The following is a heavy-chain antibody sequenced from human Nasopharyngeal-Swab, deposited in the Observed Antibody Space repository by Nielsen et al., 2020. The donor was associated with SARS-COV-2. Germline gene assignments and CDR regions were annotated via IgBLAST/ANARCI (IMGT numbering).Heavy chain of an antibody. CDR3: ARVSSSSTTNWFDP. J-gene: IGHJ5*02. D-gene: IGHD6-6*01. V-gene: IGHV3-30*03. Sequence: VRQAPGKGLEWVAVISYEGSNKYYADAVKGRFTISRDNSKNTLYLQMNSLRAEDTAVYYCARVSSSSTTNWFDPWGQGTLVTVSS. CDR2: ISYEGSNK.